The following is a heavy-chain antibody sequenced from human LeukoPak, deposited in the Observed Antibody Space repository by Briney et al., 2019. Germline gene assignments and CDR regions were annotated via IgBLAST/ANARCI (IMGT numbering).Heavy chain of an antibody. CDR3: ARDSVYYGSGSFYKLDF. CDR1: GGSIITPSHY. CDR2: TYHSGSP. J-gene: IGHJ4*02. Sequence: PSEILSLTCTVSGGSIITPSHYWGWVRQTPGTGLEWIGSTYHSGSPFYSPSLRRRVVISVDTSKNQFSLTLDSVTAADTAVYYCARDSVYYGSGSFYKLDFWGQGILITVSS. D-gene: IGHD3-10*01. V-gene: IGHV4-39*07.